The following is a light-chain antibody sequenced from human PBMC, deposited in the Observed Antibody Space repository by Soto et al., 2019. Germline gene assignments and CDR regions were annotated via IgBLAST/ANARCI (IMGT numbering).Light chain of an antibody. V-gene: IGLV2-8*01. CDR2: EVV. CDR3: KSYAGSNTYG. Sequence: QSALTQPPSASGSPGQSVTISCTGTKSDIGVYDFVSWYQHHPGKAPRLIIYEVVQRPSGVPDRFSGSKSGNTASLTVSGLQAADEADYLCKSYAGSNTYGFGSGTKV. J-gene: IGLJ1*01. CDR1: KSDIGVYDF.